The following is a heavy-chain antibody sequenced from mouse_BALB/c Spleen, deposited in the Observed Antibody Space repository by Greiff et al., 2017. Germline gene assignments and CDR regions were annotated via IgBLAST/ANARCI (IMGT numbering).Heavy chain of an antibody. J-gene: IGHJ2*01. CDR1: GFTFSSYA. D-gene: IGHD2-14*01. Sequence: EVKLVESGGGLVKPGGSLKLSCAASGFTFSSYAMSWVRQTPEKRLEWVASISSGGSTYYPDSVKGRFTISRDNARNILYLQMSSLRSEDTAMYYCARGRGAYYRYEGVLDYFDYWGQGTTLTVSS. CDR3: ARGRGAYYRYEGVLDYFDY. V-gene: IGHV5-6-5*01. CDR2: ISSGGST.